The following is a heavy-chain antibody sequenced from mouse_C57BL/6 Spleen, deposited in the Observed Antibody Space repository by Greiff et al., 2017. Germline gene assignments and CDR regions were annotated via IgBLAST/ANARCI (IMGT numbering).Heavy chain of an antibody. V-gene: IGHV1-54*01. CDR3: AGGLRRGYAMDY. D-gene: IGHD2-4*01. CDR2: INPGSGGT. CDR1: GYAFTNYL. J-gene: IGHJ4*01. Sequence: QVQLQQSGAELVRPGTSVKVSCKASGYAFTNYLIEWVKQRPGQGLEWIGVINPGSGGTNYNEKFKGKATLTADKSSSTAYMQLSSLTSEDSAVYFCAGGLRRGYAMDYWGQGTSVTVSS.